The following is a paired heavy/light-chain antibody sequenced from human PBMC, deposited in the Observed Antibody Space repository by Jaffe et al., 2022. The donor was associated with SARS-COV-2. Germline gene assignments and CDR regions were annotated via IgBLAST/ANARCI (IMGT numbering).Heavy chain of an antibody. V-gene: IGHV1-8*02. CDR1: GYTITSHD. CDR2: MNPNSGDT. J-gene: IGHJ4*02. Sequence: QVQLVQSGAEVKKPGASLRVSCKASGYTITSHDIHWVRQATGHGPEWMGWMNPNSGDTGSAQKFRGRLTMTGNISTNTVHMELDSLTSDDTAVYYCARSRVPLGGVLIVVLDNWGQGTRVTVSS. D-gene: IGHD3-16*01. CDR3: ARSRVPLGGVLIVVLDN.
Light chain of an antibody. CDR1: HDIGNY. Sequence: DIQMTQSPSSLSASVGDRVTIACQASHDIGNYLNWYQQKPGKAPTLLISDASNLETGAPSRFSGSGSGTDFNFTISRLQSEDIGKYFCQQYDDVPLTFGGGTKVEMK. V-gene: IGKV1-33*01. CDR3: QQYDDVPLT. J-gene: IGKJ4*01. CDR2: DAS.